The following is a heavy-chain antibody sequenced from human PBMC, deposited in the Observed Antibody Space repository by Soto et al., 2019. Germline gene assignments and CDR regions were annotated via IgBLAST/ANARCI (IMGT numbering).Heavy chain of an antibody. CDR3: TMIVVVDDAFDI. Sequence: ASVKVSCKASGGTFTSYDINWVRQATGQGLERMGWMNPNSGNTGYAQKFQGRVTMTRNTSISTAYMELSSLRSEDTAVYYCTMIVVVDDAFDIWGQGTMVTVSS. D-gene: IGHD3-22*01. V-gene: IGHV1-8*01. CDR1: GGTFTSYD. CDR2: MNPNSGNT. J-gene: IGHJ3*02.